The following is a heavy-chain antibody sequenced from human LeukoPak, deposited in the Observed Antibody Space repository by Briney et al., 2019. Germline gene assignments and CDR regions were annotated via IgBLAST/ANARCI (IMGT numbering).Heavy chain of an antibody. Sequence: GGSLRLSCAASGFTFSSYEMNWVRQAPGKGLEWVSYISGSGSTIYYADSVKGRFTISRDNAKNSLYLQMNSLRAEDTAVYYCARGITMIVDWFDPWGQGTLVTVSS. D-gene: IGHD3-22*01. V-gene: IGHV3-48*03. CDR1: GFTFSSYE. CDR2: ISGSGSTI. CDR3: ARGITMIVDWFDP. J-gene: IGHJ5*02.